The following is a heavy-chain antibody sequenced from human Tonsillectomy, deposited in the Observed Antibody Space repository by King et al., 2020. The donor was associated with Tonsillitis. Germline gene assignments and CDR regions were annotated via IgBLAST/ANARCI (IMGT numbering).Heavy chain of an antibody. J-gene: IGHJ5*02. V-gene: IGHV3-48*02. D-gene: IGHD5-12*01. CDR1: GFTFSSYS. Sequence: VQLVESGGGLVQPGGSLRLSCAASGFTFSSYSMNWVRQAPEKGLEWVSYISSSSSTIYYADSVKGRFTISRDNAKNSLYLQMNSLRDEDTAVYYCARDKRYKWLRFRQGYNWFDPWGQGTLVTVSS. CDR3: ARDKRYKWLRFRQGYNWFDP. CDR2: ISSSSSTI.